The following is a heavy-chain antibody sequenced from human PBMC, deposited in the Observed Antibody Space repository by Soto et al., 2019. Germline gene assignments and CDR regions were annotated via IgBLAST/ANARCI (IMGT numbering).Heavy chain of an antibody. D-gene: IGHD3-10*01. CDR2: VYHSGST. V-gene: IGHV4-4*02. Sequence: PSETLSLTCAVSSGSISSPNWWSWVRQPPGKGLEWIGEVYHSGSTTYNPSLKSRVTISVDKSKNQLSLKLTSVTTADTAVYYCAKYPSGSSYFDSWGQGTLVTVSS. CDR1: SGSISSPNW. J-gene: IGHJ4*02. CDR3: AKYPSGSSYFDS.